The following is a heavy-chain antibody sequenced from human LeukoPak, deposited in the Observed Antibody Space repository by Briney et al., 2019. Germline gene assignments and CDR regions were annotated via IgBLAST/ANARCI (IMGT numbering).Heavy chain of an antibody. CDR1: GFTFSSFG. D-gene: IGHD2-15*01. CDR2: ISSSSSYI. CDR3: LGYCSGGSCYGDAFDI. J-gene: IGHJ3*02. Sequence: GGSLRLSCEASGFTFSSFGMHWVRQAPGKGLEWVSSISSSSSYIYYADSVKGRFTISRDNAKNSLYLQMNSLRAEDTAVYYCLGYCSGGSCYGDAFDIWGQGTMVTVSS. V-gene: IGHV3-21*01.